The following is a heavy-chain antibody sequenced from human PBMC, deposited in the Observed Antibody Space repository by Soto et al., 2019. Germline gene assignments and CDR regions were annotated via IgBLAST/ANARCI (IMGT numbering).Heavy chain of an antibody. J-gene: IGHJ6*02. V-gene: IGHV5-51*01. D-gene: IGHD3-22*01. CDR1: GYSFTSYW. CDR3: GRLTYYYYYGMDV. CDR2: IYPGDSDT. Sequence: GESLKISCMGSGYSFTSYWIGWVRQMPGKGLEWMGIIYPGDSDTRYSPSFQGQVTISADKSISTAYLQWSNLKASDTAMYYCGRLTYYYYYGMDVWGQGTTVTVS.